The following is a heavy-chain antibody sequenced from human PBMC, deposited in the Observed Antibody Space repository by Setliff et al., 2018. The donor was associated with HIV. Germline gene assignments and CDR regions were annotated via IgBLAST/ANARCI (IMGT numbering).Heavy chain of an antibody. CDR3: ARGMIWGAYYYYMDV. D-gene: IGHD3-16*01. CDR2: IFISGIT. J-gene: IGHJ6*03. CDR1: GDSISSYY. V-gene: IGHV4-4*08. Sequence: SETLSLTCTVSGDSISSYYRTWIRQPPGKGLEWIGYIFISGITNYNPSLKSRVTISVDSSKNQFSLHLSSVTAADTAVYYCARGMIWGAYYYYMDVWGTGTTVTVSS.